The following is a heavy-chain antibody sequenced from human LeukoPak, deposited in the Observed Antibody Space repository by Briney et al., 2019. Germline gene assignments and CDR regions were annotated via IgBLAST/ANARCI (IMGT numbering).Heavy chain of an antibody. CDR2: IEEDGSEK. CDR3: ARDKLGDY. CDR1: GFTLSSCW. V-gene: IGHV3-7*01. J-gene: IGHJ4*02. Sequence: GGSLRLSCAASGFTLSSCWMSWVRQAPGKGLEWVADIEEDGSEKYYVDSVKGRFTISRDNAKNSLYLQMNSLRAEDTAVYYCARDKLGDYWGQGTLVTVSS. D-gene: IGHD6-6*01.